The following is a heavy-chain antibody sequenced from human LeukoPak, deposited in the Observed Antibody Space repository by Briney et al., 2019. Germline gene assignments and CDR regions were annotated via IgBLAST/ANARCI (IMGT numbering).Heavy chain of an antibody. D-gene: IGHD5-18*01. V-gene: IGHV1-2*06. CDR3: ARDHGYSYGNSDY. CDR2: INPNSGGT. J-gene: IGHJ4*02. CDR1: GYTFTGYY. Sequence: ASVKVSCKASGYTFTGYYMHWVRQAPGQGLEWMGRINPNSGGTNYAQKFQGRVTMTRDTSTSTAYMELSRLRSDDTAVYYCARDHGYSYGNSDYWGQGTLVTVSS.